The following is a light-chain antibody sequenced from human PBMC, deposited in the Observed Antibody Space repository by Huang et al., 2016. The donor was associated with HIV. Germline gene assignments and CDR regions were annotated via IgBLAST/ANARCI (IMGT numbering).Light chain of an antibody. Sequence: DIQMTQSPSSLSASVGDRVTITCRASHNINTYLNWYQQKPGKAPQVLISAASTLQSGVPSRFSDGGSGTDFTLTISSLQPEDFATYYCQQSYSTPPLTFGGGTKVEI. V-gene: IGKV1-39*01. CDR3: QQSYSTPPLT. J-gene: IGKJ4*01. CDR2: AAS. CDR1: HNINTY.